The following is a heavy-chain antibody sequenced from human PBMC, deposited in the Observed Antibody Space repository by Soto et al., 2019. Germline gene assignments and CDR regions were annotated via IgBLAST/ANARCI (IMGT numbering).Heavy chain of an antibody. CDR3: AKDRVGYCGGDCYSAPTH. V-gene: IGHV3-30*18. CDR1: GFTFSSYG. CDR2: ISYDGSNK. J-gene: IGHJ1*01. Sequence: GGSLRLSCAASGFTFSSYGMHWVRQAPGKGLERVAVISYDGSNKYYADSVKGRFTISRDNSKNTLYLQMNSLRAEDTAVYYCAKDRVGYCGGDCYSAPTHWGQGTLVTVSS. D-gene: IGHD2-21*02.